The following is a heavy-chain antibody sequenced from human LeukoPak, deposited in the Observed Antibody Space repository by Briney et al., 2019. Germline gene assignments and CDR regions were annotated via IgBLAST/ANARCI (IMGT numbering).Heavy chain of an antibody. CDR2: IGTYGGDT. D-gene: IGHD3-22*01. Sequence: GASVKVSCKATSRISWVRQAPGQGLEWMGWIGTYGGDTYYAQKFQGRITVTTGTSTSTVYMELRNLRSDDTAVYYCARDLWNFYDDSGYNRDFDSWGLGTLVTVSS. J-gene: IGHJ5*01. CDR3: ARDLWNFYDDSGYNRDFDS. V-gene: IGHV1-18*01. CDR1: TSR.